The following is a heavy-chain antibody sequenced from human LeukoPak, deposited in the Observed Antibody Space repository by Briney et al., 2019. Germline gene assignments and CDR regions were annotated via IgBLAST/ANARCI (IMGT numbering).Heavy chain of an antibody. Sequence: SETLSLTCAVYGGSFSGYYWSWIRQPPGKGLEWIGEINHSGSTNYNPSLKSRVTISVDTSKNQFSLKLSSVTAADTAVYYCAKYSSGWERYFDYWGQGTLVTVSS. V-gene: IGHV4-34*09. CDR1: GGSFSGYY. CDR3: AKYSSGWERYFDY. J-gene: IGHJ4*02. D-gene: IGHD6-19*01. CDR2: INHSGST.